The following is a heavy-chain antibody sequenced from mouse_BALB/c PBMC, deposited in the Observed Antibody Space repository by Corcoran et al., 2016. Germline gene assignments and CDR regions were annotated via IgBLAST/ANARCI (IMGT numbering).Heavy chain of an antibody. V-gene: IGHV1-66*01. D-gene: IGHD3-2*01. Sequence: QVQLQQSGPELVTSGASVKISGKASGYSFTHYYIQCVNQRPGQGLEWIGWIFPGSGNTKYNEKFKGKATLTADTSSSTAYMQLSSLTSEDSAVYFGAKTARATYYLDYWGQGTTLTVSS. J-gene: IGHJ2*01. CDR1: GYSFTHYY. CDR3: AKTARATYYLDY. CDR2: IFPGSGNT.